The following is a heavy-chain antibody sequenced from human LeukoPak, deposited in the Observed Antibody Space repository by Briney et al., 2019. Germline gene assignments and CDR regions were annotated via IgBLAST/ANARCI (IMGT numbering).Heavy chain of an antibody. CDR3: ASDGYHGPNYFDY. V-gene: IGHV3-66*02. Sequence: GGSLRLSCAASGFTVSSNYMSWVRQAPGKGLEWVSVIYSGGSTYYADSVKGRFTISRDNSKNTLYLQMNSLRAEDTAVYYCASDGYHGPNYFDYWGQGTLVTVSS. J-gene: IGHJ4*02. CDR2: IYSGGST. CDR1: GFTVSSNY. D-gene: IGHD5-18*01.